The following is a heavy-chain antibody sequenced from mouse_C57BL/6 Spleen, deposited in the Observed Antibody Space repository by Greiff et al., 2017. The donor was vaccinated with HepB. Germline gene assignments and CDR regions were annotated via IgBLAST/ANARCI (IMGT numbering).Heavy chain of an antibody. V-gene: IGHV5-4*01. D-gene: IGHD1-1*01. CDR2: ISDGGSYT. J-gene: IGHJ2*01. Sequence: EVKLVESGGGLVKPGGSLKLSCAASGFTFSSYAMSWVRQTPEKRLEWVATISDGGSYTYYPDNVKGRFTISRDNAKNNLYLQMSHLKSEDTAMYYCARDKVAPRYFDYWGQGTTLTVSS. CDR3: ARDKVAPRYFDY. CDR1: GFTFSSYA.